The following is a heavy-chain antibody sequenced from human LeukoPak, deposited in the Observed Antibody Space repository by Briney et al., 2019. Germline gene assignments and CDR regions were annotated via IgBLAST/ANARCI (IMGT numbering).Heavy chain of an antibody. Sequence: GGSLRLSCAASGFTFSNAWMSWVRQAPGKGLEWVGRIKSKTDGGTTDYAAPVKGRFTISRDDSKNTLYLQMNSLKTEDTAVYYCTITIWSLFGMDVWGQGTTVTVSS. V-gene: IGHV3-15*01. J-gene: IGHJ6*02. D-gene: IGHD2-2*01. CDR3: TITIWSLFGMDV. CDR2: IKSKTDGGTT. CDR1: GFTFSNAW.